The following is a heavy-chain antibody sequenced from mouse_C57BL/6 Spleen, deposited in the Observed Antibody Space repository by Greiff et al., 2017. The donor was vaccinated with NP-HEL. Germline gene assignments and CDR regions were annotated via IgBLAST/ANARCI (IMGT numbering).Heavy chain of an antibody. CDR3: ARRREKDAMDY. CDR1: GYTFTSYW. J-gene: IGHJ4*01. V-gene: IGHV1-69*01. CDR2: IDPADSYT. Sequence: QVQLQQPGAELVMPGASVKLSCKASGYTFTSYWMHWVKQRPRQGLEWIGEIDPADSYTNYNQKFKGKSTLTVDKSSSTAYMQLSSLTSEDSAVYYCARRREKDAMDYWGQGTSVTVSS.